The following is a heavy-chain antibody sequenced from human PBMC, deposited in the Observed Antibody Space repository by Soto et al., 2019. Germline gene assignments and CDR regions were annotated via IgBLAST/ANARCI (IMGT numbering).Heavy chain of an antibody. V-gene: IGHV4-31*03. CDR3: ARDEEPPGIAAAGRGYGMDV. D-gene: IGHD6-13*01. J-gene: IGHJ6*02. CDR2: IYYSGST. Sequence: QVQLQESGPGLVKPSQTLSLTCTVSGGSISSGGYYWSWIRQHPGKGLEWIGYIYYSGSTYYNPSLKSRVTISGDTSKNQFSLKLSSVTAADTAVYYCARDEEPPGIAAAGRGYGMDVWGQGTTVTVSS. CDR1: GGSISSGGYY.